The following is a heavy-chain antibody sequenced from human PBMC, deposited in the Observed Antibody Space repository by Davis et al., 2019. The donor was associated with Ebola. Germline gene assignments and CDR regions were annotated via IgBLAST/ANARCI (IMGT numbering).Heavy chain of an antibody. CDR2: MNPNSGNT. J-gene: IGHJ5*02. D-gene: IGHD3-22*01. V-gene: IGHV1-8*01. Sequence: ASVKVSCKASGYTFTSYDINWVRQATGQGLEWMGWMNPNSGNTGYAQKFQGRVTMTRNTSISTAYMELSSLRSEDTAVYYCARGQHHYYDTHFDPWGQGTLVTVSS. CDR1: GYTFTSYD. CDR3: ARGQHHYYDTHFDP.